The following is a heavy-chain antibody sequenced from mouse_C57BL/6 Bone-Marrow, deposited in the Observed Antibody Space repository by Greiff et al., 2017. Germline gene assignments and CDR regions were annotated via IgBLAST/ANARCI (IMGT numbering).Heavy chain of an antibody. CDR3: TYDGYDIFAY. D-gene: IGHD2-3*01. Sequence: VQLQQSGAELVRPGASVTLSCKASGYTFTDYEMHWVKQTPVHGLEWIGAIDPETGGTAYNQKFKGKAILTADKSSSTAYMELRSLTSEDSAVYYCTYDGYDIFAYGGQGTLVTVSA. V-gene: IGHV1-15*01. CDR2: IDPETGGT. J-gene: IGHJ3*01. CDR1: GYTFTDYE.